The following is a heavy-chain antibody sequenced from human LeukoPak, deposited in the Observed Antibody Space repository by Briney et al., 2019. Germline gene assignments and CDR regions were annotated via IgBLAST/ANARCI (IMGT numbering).Heavy chain of an antibody. CDR3: ARDRWQQLVSPLE. D-gene: IGHD6-13*01. CDR2: IWYDGSNK. Sequence: PGRSLRLSCAASGFTFSSYGMHWVRQAPGKGPEWVAVIWYDGSNKYYADSVKGRFTISRDNSKNTLYLQMTILRVEDTALYYCARDRWQQLVSPLEWGQGTLVTVSS. CDR1: GFTFSSYG. J-gene: IGHJ4*02. V-gene: IGHV3-33*01.